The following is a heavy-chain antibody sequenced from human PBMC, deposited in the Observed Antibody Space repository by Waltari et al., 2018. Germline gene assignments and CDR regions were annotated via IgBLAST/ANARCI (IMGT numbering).Heavy chain of an antibody. D-gene: IGHD3-10*01. CDR1: VGSITSYH. Sequence: QVQLQESGPGLVKPSEPLSLTCTVSVGSITSYHWSWTRQPAGKGLEWIGRIYTSGSTNYNPSLKSRVTMSGDTSKNQFSLKLSSVTAADTAVYYCAQLGYGSGSYYGGWWGQGTLVTVSS. V-gene: IGHV4-4*07. CDR2: IYTSGST. CDR3: AQLGYGSGSYYGGW. J-gene: IGHJ4*02.